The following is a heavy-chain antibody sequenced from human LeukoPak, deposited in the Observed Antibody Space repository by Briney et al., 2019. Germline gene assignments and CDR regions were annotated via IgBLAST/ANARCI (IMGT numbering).Heavy chain of an antibody. CDR3: ARVALSGYLEY. CDR1: GGSFSGYY. CDR2: ISHSGKT. V-gene: IGHV4-34*01. D-gene: IGHD1-26*01. Sequence: SETLSLTCAVYGGSFSGYYRSWIRQPPGKGLEWIGEISHSGKTNYNPSLNSRVTISVDTSKNQFSLKVSSVTVADTAVYYCARVALSGYLEYWGQGSLVTVSP. J-gene: IGHJ4*02.